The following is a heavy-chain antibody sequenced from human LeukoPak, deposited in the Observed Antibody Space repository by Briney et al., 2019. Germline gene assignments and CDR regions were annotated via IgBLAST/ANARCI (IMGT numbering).Heavy chain of an antibody. CDR2: INPNSGGT. J-gene: IGHJ4*02. CDR3: ATENYYDSSGYYPRSFDY. D-gene: IGHD3-22*01. CDR1: GYTFTSCA. Sequence: GASVKVSCKASGYTFTSCAISWVRQAPGQGLEWMGWINPNSGGTNYAQKFQGRVTMTRDTSISTAYMELSRLRSDDTAVYYCATENYYDSSGYYPRSFDYWGQGTLVTVSS. V-gene: IGHV1-2*02.